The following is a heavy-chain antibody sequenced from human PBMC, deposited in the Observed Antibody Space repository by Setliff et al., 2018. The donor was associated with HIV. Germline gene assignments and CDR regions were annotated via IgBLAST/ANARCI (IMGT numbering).Heavy chain of an antibody. J-gene: IGHJ5*02. Sequence: SETLSLTCAVSGGPLNSRNWWSWVRQPPGKGLEWIGEVFHSGSANSNASLRSRVMISVDTSKNQFSLKLSAVTAADTAVYYCARRGRTANSYVLNWFDPWGQGTLVTVSS. CDR1: GGPLNSRNW. CDR2: VFHSGSA. D-gene: IGHD5-18*01. V-gene: IGHV4-4*02. CDR3: ARRGRTANSYVLNWFDP.